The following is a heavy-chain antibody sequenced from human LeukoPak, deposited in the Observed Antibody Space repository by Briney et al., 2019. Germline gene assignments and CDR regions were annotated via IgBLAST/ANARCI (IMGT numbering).Heavy chain of an antibody. CDR3: ARTPNYYYDSSGYYHNWFDP. V-gene: IGHV4-59*01. D-gene: IGHD3-22*01. J-gene: IGHJ5*02. CDR2: IYYGGST. CDR1: GGSISSYY. Sequence: SETLSLTCTVSGGSISSYYWSWIRQPPGKGLEWIGYIYYGGSTNYNPSLKSRVTISVDTSKNQFSLKLSSVTAADTAVYYCARTPNYYYDSSGYYHNWFDPWGQGTLVTVSS.